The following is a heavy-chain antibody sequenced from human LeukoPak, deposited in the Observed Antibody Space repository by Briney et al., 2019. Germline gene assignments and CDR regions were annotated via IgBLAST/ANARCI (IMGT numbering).Heavy chain of an antibody. CDR3: AREGGDNWNYVEY. V-gene: IGHV4-34*01. CDR1: GGSFSGYY. CDR2: INHSGST. Sequence: SETLSLTCAVYGGSFSGYYWSWIRQPPGKGLEWIGEINHSGSTNYNPSLKSRVTISVDTSKNQFSLKLSSVTAADTAVYYCAREGGDNWNYVEYWGQGTLVTVSS. D-gene: IGHD1-20*01. J-gene: IGHJ4*02.